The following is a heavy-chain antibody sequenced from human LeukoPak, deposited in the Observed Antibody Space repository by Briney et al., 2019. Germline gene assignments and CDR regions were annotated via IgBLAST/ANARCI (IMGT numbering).Heavy chain of an antibody. CDR3: ARDPDTAMVTRSAYFDY. CDR1: GFTFSSYS. V-gene: IGHV3-30*03. Sequence: GGSLRLSCAASGFTFSSYSMNWVRQAPGKGLEWVAVISYDGSNKYYADSVKGRFTISRDNSKNTLYLQMNSLRAEDTAVYYCARDPDTAMVTRSAYFDYWGQGTLVTVSS. CDR2: ISYDGSNK. D-gene: IGHD5-18*01. J-gene: IGHJ4*02.